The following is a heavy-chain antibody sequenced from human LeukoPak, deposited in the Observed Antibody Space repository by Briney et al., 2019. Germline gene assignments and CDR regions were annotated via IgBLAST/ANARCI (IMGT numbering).Heavy chain of an antibody. CDR2: ISAYNGNT. J-gene: IGHJ3*02. Sequence: ASVKVSCKASGYTFTSYGISWVRQAPGQGLEWMGWISAYNGNTNYAQKLQGRVTMTTDTSTSTAYMELRSLRSDDTAVYYCARARVGAPPRGAFDIWGQGTMVTVSS. CDR1: GYTFTSYG. CDR3: ARARVGAPPRGAFDI. D-gene: IGHD3-3*01. V-gene: IGHV1-18*01.